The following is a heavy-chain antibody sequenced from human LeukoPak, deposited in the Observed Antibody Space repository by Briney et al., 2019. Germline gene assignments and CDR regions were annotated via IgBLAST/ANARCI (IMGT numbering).Heavy chain of an antibody. CDR3: ARDSRSWYYYLDY. Sequence: GRSLRLSRAASGFTFNTFGMNWVRQAPGKGLEWVAVIWYDGSNKYYADSVKGRFTVSRDNSKSTLYLQLNSLRVEDTAVYYCARDSRSWYYYLDYWGRGTLVTVSS. V-gene: IGHV3-33*01. J-gene: IGHJ4*02. CDR1: GFTFNTFG. CDR2: IWYDGSNK. D-gene: IGHD6-13*01.